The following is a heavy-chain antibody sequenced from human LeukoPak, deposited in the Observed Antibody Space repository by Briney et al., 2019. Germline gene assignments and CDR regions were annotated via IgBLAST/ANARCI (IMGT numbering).Heavy chain of an antibody. CDR3: ALFDILTGYSPGYFDY. J-gene: IGHJ4*02. D-gene: IGHD3-9*01. CDR2: INPNSGDT. V-gene: IGHV1-2*04. CDR1: GYTFTGYY. Sequence: ASVKVSCKASGYTFTGYYMHWVRQAPGQGLEWMGWINPNSGDTNYAQKFQGWVTMTRDTSISTAYMELSRLRSDDTAVYFCALFDILTGYSPGYFDYWGQGTLVTVSS.